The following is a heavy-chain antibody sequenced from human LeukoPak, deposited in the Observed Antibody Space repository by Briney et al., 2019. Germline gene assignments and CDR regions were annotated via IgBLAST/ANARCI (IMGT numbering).Heavy chain of an antibody. V-gene: IGHV1-8*01. CDR2: MNPNSGNT. CDR1: GYTFTSYD. CDR3: ARGDYDFWSGYYPYYYYYGMDV. Sequence: ASVKVSCKASGYTFTSYDINWVRQATGQGLEWMGWMNPNSGNTGYAQKFQVIVAMTRNTSISTAYMELSSPRSEDTAVYYCARGDYDFWSGYYPYYYYYGMDVWGQGTTVTVSS. J-gene: IGHJ6*02. D-gene: IGHD3-3*01.